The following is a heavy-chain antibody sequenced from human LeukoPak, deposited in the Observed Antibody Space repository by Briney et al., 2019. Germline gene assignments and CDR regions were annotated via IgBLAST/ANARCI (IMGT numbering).Heavy chain of an antibody. J-gene: IGHJ6*02. D-gene: IGHD3-3*01. CDR3: AGAGYYDFWSGYYTGMFLYGMDV. CDR2: IYDSGST. Sequence: PSETLSLTCTVSGGSIRSSYYYWGWIRQPPGKGLECIGSIYDSGSTYYNPSLKSRVTISVDTSKNQFSLKLSSVTAADTAVYYCAGAGYYDFWSGYYTGMFLYGMDVWGQGTTVTVSS. V-gene: IGHV4-39*01. CDR1: GGSIRSSYYY.